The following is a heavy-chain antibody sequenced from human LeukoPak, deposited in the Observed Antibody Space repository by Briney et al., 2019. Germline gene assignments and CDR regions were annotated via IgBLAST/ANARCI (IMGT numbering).Heavy chain of an antibody. V-gene: IGHV4-59*01. D-gene: IGHD1-20*01. CDR2: IYYSGST. Sequence: SETLSLTCTVSGGSISSYYWSWIRQPPGKGLEWIGYIYYSGSTNYNPSPKSRVTISVDTSKNQFSLKLSSETAADTAVYYCARALRARITGTTASVYGMDVWGQGTTVTVSS. CDR1: GGSISSYY. J-gene: IGHJ6*02. CDR3: ARALRARITGTTASVYGMDV.